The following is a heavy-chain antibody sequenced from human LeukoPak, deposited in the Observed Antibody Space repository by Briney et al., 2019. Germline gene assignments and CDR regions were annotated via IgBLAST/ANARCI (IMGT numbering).Heavy chain of an antibody. D-gene: IGHD1-26*01. J-gene: IGHJ4*02. CDR3: ARDLSGTYMVDY. CDR2: IKEDGSVK. V-gene: IGHV3-7*01. Sequence: PGGSLRLSCAASGFTFSRYWMSWVRQAPGKGLEWVANIKEDGSVKYYVESVKGRFTISRDNAKNTLYLQMNSLRPEDTAVYYCARDLSGTYMVDYWGQGTLVTVSS. CDR1: GFTFSRYW.